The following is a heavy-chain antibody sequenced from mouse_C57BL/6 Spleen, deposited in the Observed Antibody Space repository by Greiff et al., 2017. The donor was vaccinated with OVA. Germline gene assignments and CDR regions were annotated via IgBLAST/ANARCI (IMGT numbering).Heavy chain of an antibody. J-gene: IGHJ4*01. CDR2: INYDGSST. V-gene: IGHV5-16*01. CDR3: ARERGYYPMDD. CDR1: GFTFSDYY. Sequence: EVQLVESEGGLVQPGSSMKLSCTASGFTFSDYYMAWVRQVPEKGLEWVANINYDGSSTYYLDSLKSRFIISRDNAKNILYLQMSSLKSEDTATYYCARERGYYPMDDWGQGTSVTVSS.